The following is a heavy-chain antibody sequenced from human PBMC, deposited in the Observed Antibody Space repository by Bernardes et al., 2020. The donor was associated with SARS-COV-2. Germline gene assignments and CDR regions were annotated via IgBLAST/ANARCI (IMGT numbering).Heavy chain of an antibody. Sequence: GGSRRLSCAASGFTFSSYWMNWVRQAPGKGLEWVANIKQDGSEKYYVDSVKGRFTISRDNAKNSLYLLMNSLRAEDTAVYYCARVMNGYYDISGSSTLGGFDYWGQGTLVTVSS. V-gene: IGHV3-7*04. D-gene: IGHD3-22*01. CDR2: IKQDGSEK. CDR1: GFTFSSYW. CDR3: ARVMNGYYDISGSSTLGGFDY. J-gene: IGHJ4*02.